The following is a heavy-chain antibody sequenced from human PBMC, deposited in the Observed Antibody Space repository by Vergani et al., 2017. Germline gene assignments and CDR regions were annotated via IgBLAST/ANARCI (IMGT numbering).Heavy chain of an antibody. V-gene: IGHV5-51*01. CDR2: IYPSDSDT. CDR1: GYSFTSYW. CDR3: ATLRGLMGNYFYGMDV. Sequence: EVQLVQSGAEVKKPGESLKISCKGSGYSFTSYWIGWVRQMPGKGLEWMGIIYPSDSDTRYSPSFQGQVAISADKSISAAYLQWSSLKASDTAIYYCATLRGLMGNYFYGMDVWAKGPRSPSP. J-gene: IGHJ6*02. D-gene: IGHD1-26*01.